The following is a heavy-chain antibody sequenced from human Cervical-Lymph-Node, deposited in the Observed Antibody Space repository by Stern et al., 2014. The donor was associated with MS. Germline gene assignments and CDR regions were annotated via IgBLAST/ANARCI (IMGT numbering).Heavy chain of an antibody. V-gene: IGHV1-69*11. CDR2: ITPLLWAT. CDR3: TRHQGGIAAF. CDR1: GGTFNTFD. J-gene: IGHJ4*02. Sequence: QDQLVQSGAEVRQPGSSMKVSCKASGGTFNTFDISWVRQTPGKGLEWLGGITPLLWATKYARTFQGRVAISEDESAPKAYMKVSNLTSKDTALYYCTRHQGGIAAFWGQGTLVTVSS. D-gene: IGHD6-13*01.